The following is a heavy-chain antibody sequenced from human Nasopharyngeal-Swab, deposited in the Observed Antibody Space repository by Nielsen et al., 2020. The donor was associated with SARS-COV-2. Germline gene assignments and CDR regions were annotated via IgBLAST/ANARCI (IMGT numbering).Heavy chain of an antibody. J-gene: IGHJ4*02. CDR1: GYIFTSYD. V-gene: IGHV1-18*01. Sequence: ASVKVSCKASGYIFTSYDISWVRQARGQGLECMGWIGAYNGNTNYAQKFQDRVTMTTDTSTSTVYMELRSLRSDDTAVYYCARHGVAEDYWGQGTLVTVSS. D-gene: IGHD3-3*01. CDR3: ARHGVAEDY. CDR2: IGAYNGNT.